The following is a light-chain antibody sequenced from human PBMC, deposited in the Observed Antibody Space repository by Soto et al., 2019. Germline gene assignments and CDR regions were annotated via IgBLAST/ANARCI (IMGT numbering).Light chain of an antibody. Sequence: EIVLTQSPDTLSLSPGERATLSCRASKSFSRSYLAWYQQKPGQAPRLLIYGASTRATGIPARFSGSGSGTEFTLTISSLQSEDFAVYYCQQYNNWPPVTFGQGTKVDIK. V-gene: IGKV3-15*01. CDR1: KSFSRSY. CDR2: GAS. CDR3: QQYNNWPPVT. J-gene: IGKJ1*01.